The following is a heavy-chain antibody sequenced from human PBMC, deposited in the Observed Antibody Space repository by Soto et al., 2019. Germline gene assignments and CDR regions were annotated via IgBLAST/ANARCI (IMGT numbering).Heavy chain of an antibody. CDR1: GFTFSRHG. V-gene: IGHV3-30*18. Sequence: QVQLVESGGGVVQPGRSLRLSCAASGFTFSRHGMHWVRQAPGKGLEWVAVISYDGSNKYYGDSVKGRFTVSRDNSKNTLYLQMNSLRAEDTAVYYCAKELERGLNYYYYGMDVWGQGTTVTVSS. CDR3: AKELERGLNYYYYGMDV. D-gene: IGHD1-1*01. J-gene: IGHJ6*02. CDR2: ISYDGSNK.